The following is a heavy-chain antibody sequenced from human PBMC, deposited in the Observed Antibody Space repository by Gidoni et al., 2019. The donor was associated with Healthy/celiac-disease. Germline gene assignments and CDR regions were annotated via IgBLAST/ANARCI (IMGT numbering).Heavy chain of an antibody. D-gene: IGHD6-13*01. CDR2: MNPNSGNT. J-gene: IGHJ4*02. Sequence: QVQLVQSGAEVKKPGASVKVSCKAYGYTFTSYDINWVRQATGKGLEWMGWMNPNSGNTGYAQKFQGRVTMTRNTSISTAYMELSSLRSDDTAVYYCASSSSLSQYDYWGQGTLVTVSS. CDR3: ASSSSLSQYDY. V-gene: IGHV1-8*01. CDR1: GYTFTSYD.